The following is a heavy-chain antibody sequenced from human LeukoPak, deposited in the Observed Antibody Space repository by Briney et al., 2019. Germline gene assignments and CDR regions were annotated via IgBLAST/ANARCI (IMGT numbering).Heavy chain of an antibody. V-gene: IGHV4-59*08. CDR2: IHYSGST. CDR3: ARRNQLLTGAFDI. Sequence: SETLSLTCTVSGGSINDYYWTWIQQPPGKGLERLGYIHYSGSTNYNPSLKSRVTISVDTSKNQFSLKLSSVTAADTAMFYCARRNQLLTGAFDIWGQGTMVTVSS. D-gene: IGHD2-2*01. J-gene: IGHJ3*02. CDR1: GGSINDYY.